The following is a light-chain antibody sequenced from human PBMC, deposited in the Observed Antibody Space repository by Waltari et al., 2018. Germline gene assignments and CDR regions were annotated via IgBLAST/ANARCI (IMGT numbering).Light chain of an antibody. Sequence: QSALTQPASVSGSPGQSITISCTGTSSDAVGYNYVPWYQQHPGNAPKLMIYEVSNRPSGVSNRFSGSKSGNTASLTISGLQAEDEADYYCSSYTSSSTPVVFGGGTKLTVL. CDR2: EVS. CDR1: SSDAVGYNY. V-gene: IGLV2-14*01. J-gene: IGLJ2*01. CDR3: SSYTSSSTPVV.